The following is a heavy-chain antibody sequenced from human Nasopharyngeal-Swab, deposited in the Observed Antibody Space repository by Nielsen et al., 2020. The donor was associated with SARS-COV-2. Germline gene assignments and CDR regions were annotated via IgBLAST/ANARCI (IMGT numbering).Heavy chain of an antibody. V-gene: IGHV3-21*01. CDR3: ARDKGGTGTTGFDY. Sequence: GESLKISCAGSGFTFSSYWMHWVRQAPGKGLEWVSSISSSSSYIYYADSVKGRFTISRDNAKNSLYLQMNSLRVEDTAVYYCARDKGGTGTTGFDYWGQGTLVTVSS. CDR2: ISSSSSYI. J-gene: IGHJ4*02. CDR1: GFTFSSYW. D-gene: IGHD1-7*01.